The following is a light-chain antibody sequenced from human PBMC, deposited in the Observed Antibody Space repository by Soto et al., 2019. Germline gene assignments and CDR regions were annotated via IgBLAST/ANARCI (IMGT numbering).Light chain of an antibody. V-gene: IGKV1-5*01. CDR3: QKYNTYPWT. J-gene: IGKJ1*01. CDR1: QSVNTW. CDR2: DAS. Sequence: DIQMTQSPSTLSASVRDRVTITCRASQSVNTWLAWYQHIPGKAPKLLIYDASTLQRGVPSRFSGSGSGTDFTLTISSLQPEYFATYSRQKYNTYPWTFGQGTRV.